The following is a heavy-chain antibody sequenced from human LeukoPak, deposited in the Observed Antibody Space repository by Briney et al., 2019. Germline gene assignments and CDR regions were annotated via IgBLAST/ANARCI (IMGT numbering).Heavy chain of an antibody. CDR3: ARYSHLYANYYYYYMDV. D-gene: IGHD2-8*01. V-gene: IGHV3-11*01. CDR2: ISSSGSTI. CDR1: GFTFSDYY. J-gene: IGHJ6*03. Sequence: PGGSLRLSCAASGFTFSDYYMSWIRQAPGKGLEWVSYISSSGSTIYYADSVKGRFTISRDNAKNSLYLQMNSLRAEDTAVYYCARYSHLYANYYYYYMDVWGKGTTVTVSS.